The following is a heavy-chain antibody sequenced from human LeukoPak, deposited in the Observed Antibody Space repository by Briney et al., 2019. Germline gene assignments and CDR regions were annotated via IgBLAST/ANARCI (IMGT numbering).Heavy chain of an antibody. CDR1: GFTFSDYY. Sequence: PGGSLRLSCAASGFTFSDYYMSWIRQAPGKGLEWVSYISSSGSTIYYADSVKGRFTISRDNAKNSLYLQMNSLRAEDTAVYYCAGMGSSGWYSPLYYMDVWGKGTTVSDSS. J-gene: IGHJ6*03. V-gene: IGHV3-11*04. CDR2: ISSSGSTI. D-gene: IGHD6-19*01. CDR3: AGMGSSGWYSPLYYMDV.